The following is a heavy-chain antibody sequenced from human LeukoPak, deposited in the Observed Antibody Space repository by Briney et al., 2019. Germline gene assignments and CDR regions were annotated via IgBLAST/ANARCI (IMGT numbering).Heavy chain of an antibody. CDR2: ISDSGSSI. CDR3: ARWNLLSDY. V-gene: IGHV3-11*01. J-gene: IGHJ4*02. CDR1: GFTFSDYY. D-gene: IGHD2/OR15-2a*01. Sequence: PGGSLRLSCAASGFTFSDYYMSWIRQAPGRGLEWISYISDSGSSICYADSVKGRFTISRDNAKNSLYLQMNSLRAEDTAIYYCARWNLLSDYWGQGTLVTVSS.